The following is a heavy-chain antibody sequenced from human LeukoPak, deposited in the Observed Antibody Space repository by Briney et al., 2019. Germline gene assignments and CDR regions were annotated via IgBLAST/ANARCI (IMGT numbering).Heavy chain of an antibody. Sequence: SVKVSCKASGGTFSSYAISWVRQAPGQGLEWMGRIIPILGIANYAQKFQGRVTNTADKSTSTAYMELSSLRSEDTAVYYCARDWGSSGTGGYWGQGTLVTVSS. V-gene: IGHV1-69*04. J-gene: IGHJ4*02. CDR2: IIPILGIA. CDR1: GGTFSSYA. D-gene: IGHD6-25*01. CDR3: ARDWGSSGTGGY.